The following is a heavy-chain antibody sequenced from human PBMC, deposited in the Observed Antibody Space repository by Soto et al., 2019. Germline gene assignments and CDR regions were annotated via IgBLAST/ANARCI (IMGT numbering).Heavy chain of an antibody. CDR1: GFTFSSYA. J-gene: IGHJ6*02. D-gene: IGHD3-3*01. Sequence: PVGSLRLSCAASGFTFSSYAMSWVRQAPGKGLEWVSAISGSGGSTYYADSVKGRFTISRDNSKNTLYLQMNSLRAEDTAVYYCAKDLRFLEWTFNVWGQGTTVTVSS. CDR2: ISGSGGST. CDR3: AKDLRFLEWTFNV. V-gene: IGHV3-23*01.